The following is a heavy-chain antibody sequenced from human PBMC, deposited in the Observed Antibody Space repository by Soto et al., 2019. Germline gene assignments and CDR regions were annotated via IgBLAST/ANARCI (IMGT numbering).Heavy chain of an antibody. D-gene: IGHD3-9*01. CDR1: GFTFSNYA. CDR2: ISYDGSNE. CDR3: AKGVLRYFDWLLFD. V-gene: IGHV3-30*18. J-gene: IGHJ4*02. Sequence: SLRHSCAASGFTFSNYAMHWVRQAPGKGLEWVAVISYDGSNEYYADSVKGRFTISRDNSKNTLYLQMNSLRTEDTAVYYCAKGVLRYFDWLLFDWGPGTQVTVSS.